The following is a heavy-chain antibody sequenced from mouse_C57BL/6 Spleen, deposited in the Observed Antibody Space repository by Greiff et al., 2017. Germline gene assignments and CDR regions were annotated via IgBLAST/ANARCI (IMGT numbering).Heavy chain of an antibody. V-gene: IGHV1-64*01. J-gene: IGHJ2*01. CDR2: IHPNSGST. CDR3: AKFITTVVEYFDY. CDR1: GYTFTSYW. Sequence: QVQLQQPGAELVKPGASVKLSCTASGYTFTSYWMHWVKQRPGPGLEWIGMIHPNSGSTNYTEKFKSKATLTVDKSSSTAYMQLSSLTSEDSAVYYCAKFITTVVEYFDYWGQGTTLTVSS. D-gene: IGHD1-1*01.